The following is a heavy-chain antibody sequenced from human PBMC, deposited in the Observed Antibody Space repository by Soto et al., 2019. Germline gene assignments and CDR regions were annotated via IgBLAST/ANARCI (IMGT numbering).Heavy chain of an antibody. CDR3: AREGYAEGLDF. D-gene: IGHD1-1*01. V-gene: IGHV3-53*02. CDR2: TYTGGNS. J-gene: IGHJ4*02. CDR1: GLSVSDKD. Sequence: EVQLVQTGGGLIKPGGSLSLSCAASGLSVSDKDMSWVRQAPGKGLEWVSLTYTGGNSYFADFVKGRFIVSRDISKNTLFLHMNRLAAEDTAVYYCAREGYAEGLDFWGQGSLVTVSS.